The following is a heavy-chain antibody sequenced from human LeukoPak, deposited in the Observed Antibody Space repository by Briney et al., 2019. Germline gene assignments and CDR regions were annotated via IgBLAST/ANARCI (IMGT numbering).Heavy chain of an antibody. CDR3: ARSPFYCSGGSCGLGAFDI. Sequence: SETLSLTCTVSGGSISSSSYYWGWIRQPPGKGLEWIGSIYYSGSTYYNPSLKSRVTISVDTSKNQFSLKLSSVTAADTAVCYCARSPFYCSGGSCGLGAFDIWGQGTMVTVSS. D-gene: IGHD2-15*01. V-gene: IGHV4-39*07. CDR2: IYYSGST. CDR1: GGSISSSSYY. J-gene: IGHJ3*02.